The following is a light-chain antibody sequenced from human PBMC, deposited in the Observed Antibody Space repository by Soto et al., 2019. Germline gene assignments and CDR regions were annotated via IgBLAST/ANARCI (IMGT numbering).Light chain of an antibody. Sequence: EVMMTQSPDTLSVSPGETATLSCRASRSLSSNLAWYQQKPGQAPRLLIYDASTRATGIPGRFSGSGSGTDFTLTISRLEPEDFAVYYCQQYGSSGTFGQGTKVDIK. CDR3: QQYGSSGT. J-gene: IGKJ1*01. CDR1: RSLSSN. CDR2: DAS. V-gene: IGKV3-20*01.